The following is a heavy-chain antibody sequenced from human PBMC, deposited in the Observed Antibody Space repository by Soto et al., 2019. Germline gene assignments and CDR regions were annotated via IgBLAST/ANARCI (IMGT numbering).Heavy chain of an antibody. CDR1: GGSISKYY. J-gene: IGHJ6*02. Sequence: SETLSLTCTVSGGSISKYYWAWIRQPPGKGLEWIGYIYYNGDTDYSPSLKSRVTISVDTSKNQFSLKLYPVTAADTAVYYCARFNAYKLPRSGYYYAMDVWGQGTTVTVSS. CDR2: IYYNGDT. D-gene: IGHD1-1*01. V-gene: IGHV4-59*01. CDR3: ARFNAYKLPRSGYYYAMDV.